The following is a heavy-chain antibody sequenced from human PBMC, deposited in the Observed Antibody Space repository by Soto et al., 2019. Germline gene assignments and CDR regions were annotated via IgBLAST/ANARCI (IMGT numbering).Heavy chain of an antibody. CDR2: ISSTTNYI. CDR3: ARESEDLTSNFDY. CDR1: GFIFTRYR. V-gene: IGHV3-21*06. J-gene: IGHJ4*02. Sequence: GGSLRLSCAASGFIFTRYRVNWVRQAPGKGLEWVSSISSTTNYIYYGDSMKGRFTISRDNAKNSLYLEMNSLRAEDTAVYYCARESEDLTSNFDYWGQGTLVTVSS.